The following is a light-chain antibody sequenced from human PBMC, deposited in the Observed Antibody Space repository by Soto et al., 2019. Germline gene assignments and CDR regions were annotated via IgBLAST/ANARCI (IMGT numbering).Light chain of an antibody. CDR2: GAS. CDR1: QSVSSSS. Sequence: EIVLTQSPDTLSLSPGESATLSCRASQSVSSSSLAWYQQKPGRAPRLLIYGASNRATGIPDRFNGSGSGTDFTHTISRLEPEDFAVFYCQQYDDSITFGQGTRLEIE. CDR3: QQYDDSIT. V-gene: IGKV3-20*01. J-gene: IGKJ5*01.